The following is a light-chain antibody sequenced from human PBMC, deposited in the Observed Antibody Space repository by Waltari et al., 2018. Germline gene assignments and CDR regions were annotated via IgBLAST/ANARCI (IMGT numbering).Light chain of an antibody. V-gene: IGKV2-28*01. CDR2: LGS. J-gene: IGKJ5*01. CDR1: PSLLHSNAYNY. Sequence: DIVMTQSQLSLPVTPGERASISCRSSPSLLHSNAYNYLDWYLQKPGQSPQLLIYLGSNRASGVPDRFSGSGSGTDFTLKISRVEAEDVGVYYCMQALQTPRTFGQGTRLEIK. CDR3: MQALQTPRT.